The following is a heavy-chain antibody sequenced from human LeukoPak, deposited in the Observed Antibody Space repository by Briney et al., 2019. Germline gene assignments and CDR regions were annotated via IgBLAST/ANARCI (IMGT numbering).Heavy chain of an antibody. CDR3: AKPADPSIYYYYMDV. J-gene: IGHJ6*03. CDR1: GFTFSSYG. CDR2: IRYDGSNK. D-gene: IGHD3-10*01. V-gene: IGHV3-30*02. Sequence: PGGSLRLSCAASGFTFSSYGMHWVRQAPGKGLEWVAFIRYDGSNKYYADSVKGRFTISRDNSKNTLYLQMNSLRAEDTAVYYCAKPADPSIYYYYMDVWGKGTTVTVSS.